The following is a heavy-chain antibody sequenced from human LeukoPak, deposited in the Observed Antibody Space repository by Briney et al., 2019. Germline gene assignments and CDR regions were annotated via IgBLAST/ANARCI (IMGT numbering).Heavy chain of an antibody. V-gene: IGHV3-48*04. CDR3: AELGITMIGGV. J-gene: IGHJ6*04. D-gene: IGHD3-10*02. CDR2: ISSSGSTI. Sequence: GGSLRLSCAASGFTFTTYWMTWVRQAPGKGLEWVSYISSSGSTIYYADSVKGRFTISRDNAKNSLYLQMNSLRAEDTAVYYCAELGITMIGGVWGKGTTVTISS. CDR1: GFTFTTYW.